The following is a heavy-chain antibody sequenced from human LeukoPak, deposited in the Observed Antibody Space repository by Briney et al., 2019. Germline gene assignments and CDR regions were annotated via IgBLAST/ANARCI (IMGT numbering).Heavy chain of an antibody. J-gene: IGHJ2*01. CDR3: AKDHLQYGDQGWYFDL. CDR2: ISSSSSYI. V-gene: IGHV3-21*01. Sequence: GGSLRLSCAASGFTFSSYSMNWVRQAPGKGLEWVSSISSSSSYIYYADSVKGRFTISRDNAKNSLYLQMNSLRAEDTAVYYCAKDHLQYGDQGWYFDLWGRGTLVTVSS. D-gene: IGHD4-17*01. CDR1: GFTFSSYS.